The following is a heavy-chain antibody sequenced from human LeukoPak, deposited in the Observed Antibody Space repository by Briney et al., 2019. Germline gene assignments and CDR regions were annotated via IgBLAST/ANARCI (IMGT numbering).Heavy chain of an antibody. CDR3: AKLGLYCSGGYCYSQYYFDY. CDR1: GFTFSSYA. J-gene: IGHJ4*02. V-gene: IGHV3-23*01. CDR2: IVGSGGST. Sequence: GSLRLSCAASGFTFSSYAVSWVRQAPGKGLEWVSVIVGSGGSTYYADSVKGRFTISRDNSKNTLYLQMNSLRAEDTAAYYCAKLGLYCSGGYCYSQYYFDYWGQGTLVTVSS. D-gene: IGHD2-15*01.